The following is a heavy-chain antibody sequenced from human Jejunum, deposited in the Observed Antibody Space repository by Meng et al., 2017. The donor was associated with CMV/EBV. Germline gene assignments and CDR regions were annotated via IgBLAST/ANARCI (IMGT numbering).Heavy chain of an antibody. J-gene: IGHJ4*02. CDR1: GYTFTSYE. CDR3: ATGVADFEY. Sequence: QVPLVQSGAEVKKPGASVKVSCKASGYTFTSYEINWVRQGTGQGLEWMGWMNPNRGTTGYAQKFHGRVTMTRNISKSTAYMDLSSLRSEDTAVYYCATGVADFEYWGQGTLVTVSS. V-gene: IGHV1-8*01. CDR2: MNPNRGTT. D-gene: IGHD6-19*01.